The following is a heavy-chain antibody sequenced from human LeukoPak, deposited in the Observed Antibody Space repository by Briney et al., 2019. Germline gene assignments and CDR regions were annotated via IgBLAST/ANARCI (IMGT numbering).Heavy chain of an antibody. CDR3: ARDRGYYDSSGLNWFDP. CDR2: IYYSGST. Sequence: SETLSLICTVSGGSISSSSYYWGWIRQPPGKGLEWIGSIYYSGSTYYNPSLKSRVTISVDTSKNQFSLKLSSVTAADTAVYYCARDRGYYDSSGLNWFDPWGQGTLVTVSS. D-gene: IGHD3-22*01. CDR1: GGSISSSSYY. J-gene: IGHJ5*02. V-gene: IGHV4-39*07.